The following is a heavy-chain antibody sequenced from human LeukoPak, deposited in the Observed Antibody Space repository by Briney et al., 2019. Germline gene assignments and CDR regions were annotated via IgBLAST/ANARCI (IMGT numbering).Heavy chain of an antibody. Sequence: SGGSLRLSCAASGFTFSIYSMNWARQAPGKGLEWVSSISSSSSYIYYADSVKGRFTISRDNAKNSLYLQMNSLRAEDTAVYYCARSHGSSSSIAPFDYWGQGTLVTVSS. CDR1: GFTFSIYS. J-gene: IGHJ4*02. CDR3: ARSHGSSSSIAPFDY. D-gene: IGHD6-6*01. CDR2: ISSSSSYI. V-gene: IGHV3-21*01.